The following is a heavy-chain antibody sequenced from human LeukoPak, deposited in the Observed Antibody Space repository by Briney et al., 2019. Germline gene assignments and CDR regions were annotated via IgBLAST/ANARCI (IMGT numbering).Heavy chain of an antibody. Sequence: ASVKVSCKASGYTFTGYYMHWVRQAPGQGLEWMGWINPNSGGTNYAQKFQGRVTMTRDTSISTAYMELSRLRSDDTAVYYCARHGERGVIKNYFDYWGQGTLVTVSS. CDR1: GYTFTGYY. CDR2: INPNSGGT. D-gene: IGHD3-10*01. J-gene: IGHJ4*02. V-gene: IGHV1-2*02. CDR3: ARHGERGVIKNYFDY.